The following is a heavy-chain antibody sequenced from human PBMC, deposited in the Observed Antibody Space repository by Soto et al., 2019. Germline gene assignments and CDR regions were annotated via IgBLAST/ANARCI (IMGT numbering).Heavy chain of an antibody. CDR3: TTDAAYIVGAKESGY. Sequence: PGGSLRLSCSASGFTFSKAWMNWVRQAPGKGLEWVGHIISKTNGGTTDYAAPVKGRFTISRDDSTKTLFLVMNSLKSEDTAVYYCTTDAAYIVGAKESGYWGRGTRVTVSS. CDR2: IISKTNGGTT. D-gene: IGHD1-26*01. J-gene: IGHJ4*02. V-gene: IGHV3-15*07. CDR1: GFTFSKAW.